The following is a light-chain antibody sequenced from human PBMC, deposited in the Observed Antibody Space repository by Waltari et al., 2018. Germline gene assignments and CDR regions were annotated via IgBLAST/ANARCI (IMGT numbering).Light chain of an antibody. CDR3: QQYNSLWT. J-gene: IGKJ1*01. V-gene: IGKV1-5*03. CDR2: KTS. CDR1: QSISSW. Sequence: DIQMTQSPSTLSASVGDRVTITCRASQSISSWLAWYQQKPGKAPKLLIYKTSSLESGVPSRFSVRGSGTEFTLTISSLQPYDFATYDGQQYNSLWTFGRGTKVEIK.